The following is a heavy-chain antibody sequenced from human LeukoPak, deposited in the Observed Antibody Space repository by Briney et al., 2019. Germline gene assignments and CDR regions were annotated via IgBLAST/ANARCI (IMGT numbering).Heavy chain of an antibody. V-gene: IGHV1-69*13. Sequence: SVKVSCKASGGTFSSYAISWVRQAPGQGLEWMGGIIPIFGTANYAQKFQGRVTITADESTSTAYMELSSLRSEDTAVYYCARAIVVVPAAMAFDYWGQGTLVTVSS. CDR1: GGTFSSYA. CDR3: ARAIVVVPAAMAFDY. J-gene: IGHJ4*02. CDR2: IIPIFGTA. D-gene: IGHD2-2*01.